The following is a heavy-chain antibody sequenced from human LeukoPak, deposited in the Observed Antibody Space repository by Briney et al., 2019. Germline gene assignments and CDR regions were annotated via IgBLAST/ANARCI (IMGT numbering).Heavy chain of an antibody. Sequence: PGGSLRLSCAASGFTFNGIWRNWLRQAPGKGLEWVANIKEDGSEKNYVDSVKGRFAISRDNAKNSLYLQMNSIRAEDTAVYYCVRGGLSHWGQGALVTVSS. CDR1: GFTFNGIW. J-gene: IGHJ4*02. V-gene: IGHV3-7*05. CDR3: VRGGLSH. CDR2: IKEDGSEK. D-gene: IGHD3-10*01.